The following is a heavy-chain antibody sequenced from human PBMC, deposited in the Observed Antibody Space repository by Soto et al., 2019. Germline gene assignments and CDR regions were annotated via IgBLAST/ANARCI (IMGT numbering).Heavy chain of an antibody. V-gene: IGHV3-30*18. CDR2: ISYDGSNK. J-gene: IGHJ6*02. Sequence: GGSLRLSCAASGFTFSSYVMHWVRQAPGKGLEWVAVISYDGSNKYYADSVKGRFTISRDNSKHTLYLQMNSLRPEDTAVYYCAKDLEGYCTTTSCYTYFGLDVWGQGATVTVSS. D-gene: IGHD2-2*01. CDR1: GFTFSSYV. CDR3: AKDLEGYCTTTSCYTYFGLDV.